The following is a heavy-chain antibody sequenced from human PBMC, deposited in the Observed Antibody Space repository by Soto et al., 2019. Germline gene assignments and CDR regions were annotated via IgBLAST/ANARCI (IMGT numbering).Heavy chain of an antibody. D-gene: IGHD3-3*01. CDR2: ISGSGGST. CDR1: GFTFSSYA. Sequence: EVQLLESGGGLVQPGGSLRLSCAASGFTFSSYAMSWVRQAPGKGLEWVSAISGSGGSTYYADSVKGRFTISRDNSKNTLYLHINSLRAEDTAVYYCAKDHQVLRFLEWLVPEFDYWGQGNLVTVSS. V-gene: IGHV3-23*01. CDR3: AKDHQVLRFLEWLVPEFDY. J-gene: IGHJ4*02.